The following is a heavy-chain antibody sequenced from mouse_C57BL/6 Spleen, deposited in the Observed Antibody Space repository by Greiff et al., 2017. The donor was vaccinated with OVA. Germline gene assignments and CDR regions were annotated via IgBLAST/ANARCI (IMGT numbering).Heavy chain of an antibody. CDR2: IHPNSGST. V-gene: IGHV1-64*01. J-gene: IGHJ2*01. Sequence: QVQLQQPGAELVKPGASVKLSCKASGYTFTSYWMHWVKQRPGQGLEWIGMIHPNSGSTNYNEKFKSKATLTVDKSSSTAYMQLSSLTSEDSAVYYGARESIYDGYPDYWGQGTTLTVSS. D-gene: IGHD2-3*01. CDR3: ARESIYDGYPDY. CDR1: GYTFTSYW.